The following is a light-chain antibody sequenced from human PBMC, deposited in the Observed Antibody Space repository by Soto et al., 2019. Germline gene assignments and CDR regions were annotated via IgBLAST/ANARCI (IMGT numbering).Light chain of an antibody. Sequence: DILLTQSPSSLSLSAGDRATITCRASQSVTSYLDWYQQKPGQAPRLLIYEASNRASGIPARFSGSGSGTEFTLTISSLQSEDFAIYYCQHHNGCPPLTFGEGTKVDIK. V-gene: IGKV3-11*01. J-gene: IGKJ4*02. CDR1: QSVTSY. CDR3: QHHNGCPPLT. CDR2: EAS.